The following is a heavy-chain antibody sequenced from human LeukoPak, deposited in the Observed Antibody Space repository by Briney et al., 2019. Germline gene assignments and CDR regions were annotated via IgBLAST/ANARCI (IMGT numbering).Heavy chain of an antibody. V-gene: IGHV3-23*01. CDR2: ITGPGDNT. CDR3: AKDLHTSAWSPTFDS. Sequence: GGSLRLSCVASGFTFTTYAMTWVRQAPGKGLVWVSTITGPGDNTFYGDSVRGRFTISRDHSRHTLYLQMNSLRVEDTAIYYCAKDLHTSAWSPTFDSWGQGTLVTVSS. CDR1: GFTFTTYA. D-gene: IGHD2-2*01. J-gene: IGHJ4*02.